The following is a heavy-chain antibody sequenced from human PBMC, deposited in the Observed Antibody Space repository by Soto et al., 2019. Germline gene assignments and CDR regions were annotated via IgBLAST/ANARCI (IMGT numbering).Heavy chain of an antibody. CDR2: ISFNNNTI. V-gene: IGHV3-11*01. J-gene: IGHJ4*02. CDR1: GFTFSDYY. D-gene: IGHD2-15*01. CDR3: ARHLGRIEAARFDY. Sequence: GGSLRLYCVTSGFTFSDYYISWLRQAPGKGPECLSYISFNNNTIYYDDSVRGRFTISRDNAKNSVFLQMNRLRVEDTAVYYCARHLGRIEAARFDYWGRGTLVTVSS.